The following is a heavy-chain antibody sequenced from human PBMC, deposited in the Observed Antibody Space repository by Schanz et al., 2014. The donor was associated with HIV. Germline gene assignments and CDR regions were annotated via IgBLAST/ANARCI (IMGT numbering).Heavy chain of an antibody. CDR1: GFTFDDYA. Sequence: EVQLVESGGGLVQPGRSLRLSCAASGFTFDDYAMHWVRQAPGKGLEWVSGISWNSGSIGYADSVKGRFTISRDNAKNSLYLQMNSLRAEDTALYYCAKDRITGTTGVPYYYYGMDVWGQGTTVTVSS. CDR3: AKDRITGTTGVPYYYYGMDV. CDR2: ISWNSGSI. V-gene: IGHV3-9*01. D-gene: IGHD1-7*01. J-gene: IGHJ6*02.